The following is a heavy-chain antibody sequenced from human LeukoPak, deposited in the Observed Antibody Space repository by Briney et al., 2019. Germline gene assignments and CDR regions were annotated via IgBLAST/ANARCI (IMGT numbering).Heavy chain of an antibody. CDR2: INPNSGGT. V-gene: IGHV1-2*02. CDR1: GYTFTGYY. Sequence: ASVKVSCKASGYTFTGYYMHWVRQAPGQGLEWMGWINPNSGGTNYAQKFQGRVTMTGDTSISTAYMELSRLRSDDTAVYYCARDGSSRIRSYYYYMDVWGKGTTVTVSS. J-gene: IGHJ6*03. CDR3: ARDGSSRIRSYYYYMDV. D-gene: IGHD1-26*01.